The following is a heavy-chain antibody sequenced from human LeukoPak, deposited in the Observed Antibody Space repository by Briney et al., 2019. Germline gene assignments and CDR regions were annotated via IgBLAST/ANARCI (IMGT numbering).Heavy chain of an antibody. CDR2: IYYSGST. CDR1: GCSISSSSYY. D-gene: IGHD3-22*01. CDR3: VQKQGDSSGYYRGAY. Sequence: SETLSLTCTVSGCSISSSSYYWGWIRQPPGKGLEWIGRIYYSGSTYYNPSLKSRVTKSVDTSKNQFSLKLSSVTAADTAVYYCVQKQGDSSGYYRGAYWGQGTLVTVSS. V-gene: IGHV4-39*07. J-gene: IGHJ4*02.